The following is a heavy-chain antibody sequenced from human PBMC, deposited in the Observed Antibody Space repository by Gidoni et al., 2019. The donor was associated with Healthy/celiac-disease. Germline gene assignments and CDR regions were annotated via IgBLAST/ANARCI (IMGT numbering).Heavy chain of an antibody. J-gene: IGHJ4*02. CDR2: ISSSSSYT. Sequence: QVQLVESGGGLVKPGGSLRLSCAASGCTFSDYYMSWIRQAPGKGLGWVSYISSSSSYTNDADSVKGRFTISRDNAKNSLYLQMNSLRAEDTAVYYCARVVDTAMVNDYWGQGTLVTVSS. V-gene: IGHV3-11*05. CDR1: GCTFSDYY. CDR3: ARVVDTAMVNDY. D-gene: IGHD5-18*01.